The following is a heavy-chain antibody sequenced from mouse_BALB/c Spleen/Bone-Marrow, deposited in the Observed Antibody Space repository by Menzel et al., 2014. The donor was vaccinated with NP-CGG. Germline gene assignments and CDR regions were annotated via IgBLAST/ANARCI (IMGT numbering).Heavy chain of an antibody. CDR2: IYPGDGDT. V-gene: IGHV1-80*01. CDR3: ARGGISVDY. J-gene: IGHJ2*01. Sequence: VQLVESGAELVRPGSSVKISCKSSGYVFSTYWINWVKQGPGQGLEWIGQIYPGDGDTDFNGKFKDKATLTADESSNTAYMQLSSLTSEDSAVYFCARGGISVDYWGQGTTLTVSS. CDR1: GYVFSTYW.